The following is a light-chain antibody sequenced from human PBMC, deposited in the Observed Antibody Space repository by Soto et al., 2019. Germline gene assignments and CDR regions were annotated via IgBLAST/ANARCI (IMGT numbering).Light chain of an antibody. J-gene: IGLJ3*02. CDR2: DSN. CDR1: SSNIGNNY. CDR3: ATWDSSLSGGV. V-gene: IGLV1-51*01. Sequence: QSVLTQPPSVSAAAGQKVTISCSGSSSNIGNNYVSWYQQFPGTAPKLLIYDSNKRPSGIPDRFSGSKSDTSATLGITGLQTGDEADYYCATWDSSLSGGVFGGGTKVTVL.